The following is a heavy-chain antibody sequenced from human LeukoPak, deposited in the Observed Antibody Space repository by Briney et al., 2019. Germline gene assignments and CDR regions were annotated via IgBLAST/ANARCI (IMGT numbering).Heavy chain of an antibody. CDR3: AXRIAAAEEFDY. J-gene: IGHJ4*02. CDR1: GFTFSSYS. CDR2: ISSSSSYI. D-gene: IGHD6-13*01. V-gene: IGHV3-21*01. Sequence: GGSLRLSCAASGFTFSSYSMNWVRQAPGKGLEWVSSISSSSSYIYYADSVKGRFTISRDNAKNSLYLQMNSLRAEDTAVYYCAXRIAAAEEFDYWGQGTLVTVSS.